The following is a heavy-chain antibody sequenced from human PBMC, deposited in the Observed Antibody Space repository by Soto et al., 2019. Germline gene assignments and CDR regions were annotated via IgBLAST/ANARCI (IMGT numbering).Heavy chain of an antibody. CDR2: ISADGVFR. CDR1: GVTFSANA. Sequence: PGGSLRLSCAASGVTFSANAFNWVRQAPGKGLEWVSIISADGVFRYYADSVKGRFTISRDNSKNTLYLQMNSLRAEDTAVYYCARDGDTGGMDVWGQGTTVTVSS. CDR3: ARDGDTGGMDV. J-gene: IGHJ6*02. D-gene: IGHD5-18*01. V-gene: IGHV3-23*01.